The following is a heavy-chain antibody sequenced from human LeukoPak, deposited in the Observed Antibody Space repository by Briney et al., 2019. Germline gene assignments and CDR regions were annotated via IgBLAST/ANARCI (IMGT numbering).Heavy chain of an antibody. CDR3: ANDGGGGWGTEGYPDY. D-gene: IGHD5-18*01. CDR2: ILYEEKDN. J-gene: IGHJ4*02. Sequence: PGGSLRPSCAASGFRFNTYGMHWVRQAPGKGLEGVAFILYEEKDNFYTDSVKGRFTISRDTSKKTLYLQMDSLRTDDTALYYCANDGGGGWGTEGYPDYWGQGTLVTVSS. CDR1: GFRFNTYG. V-gene: IGHV3-30*02.